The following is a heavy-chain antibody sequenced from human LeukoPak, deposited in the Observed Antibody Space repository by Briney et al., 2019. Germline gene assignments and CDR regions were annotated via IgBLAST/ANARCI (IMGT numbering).Heavy chain of an antibody. V-gene: IGHV3-7*03. J-gene: IGHJ4*02. Sequence: GGSLRLSCAASGFTFSHYWTSWVRQAPGKGLEWVANINQDGSEKYYVDSVRGRFTISRDNAENSLYLQMNSLRAEDTAVYYCARTWMYSNYFRGQGTLVTVSS. CDR3: ARTWMYSNYF. D-gene: IGHD4-11*01. CDR2: INQDGSEK. CDR1: GFTFSHYW.